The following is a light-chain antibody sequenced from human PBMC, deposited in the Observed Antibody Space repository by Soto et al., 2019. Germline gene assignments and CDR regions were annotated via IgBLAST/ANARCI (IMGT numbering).Light chain of an antibody. Sequence: EIVMTQSPANLSVSPGERAMLSCRASEYVNNNLAWYQQKLGQAPRLLIFGASTRATDTPARFSGSGSGTEFTITISSPPFADSAVYYCQQYKKWPPWTVGQGTKVEIK. CDR1: EYVNNN. CDR2: GAS. J-gene: IGKJ1*01. CDR3: QQYKKWPPWT. V-gene: IGKV3-15*01.